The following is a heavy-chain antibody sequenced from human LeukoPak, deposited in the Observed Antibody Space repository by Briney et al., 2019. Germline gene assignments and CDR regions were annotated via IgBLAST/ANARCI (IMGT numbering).Heavy chain of an antibody. Sequence: ASVKVSCKASGYTFTGYYMHWVRQAPGQGLEWMGIINPSGGSTSYAQKFQGRVTMTRDTSTSTVYMELSSLRSEDTAVYYCARSKIAAAGNRGYGMDVWGQGTTVTVSS. CDR1: GYTFTGYY. CDR3: ARSKIAAAGNRGYGMDV. D-gene: IGHD6-13*01. CDR2: INPSGGST. V-gene: IGHV1-46*01. J-gene: IGHJ6*02.